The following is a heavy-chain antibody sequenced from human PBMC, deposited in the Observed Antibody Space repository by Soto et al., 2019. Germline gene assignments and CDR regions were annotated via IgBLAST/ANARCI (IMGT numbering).Heavy chain of an antibody. V-gene: IGHV3-11*01. CDR3: TRSRDVRTFDY. CDR2: ISGSGATI. CDR1: GFTFSDYY. Sequence: QVQLVESGGALVKPGGSLRLSCAASGFTFSDYYMTWIRQAPGKGLEWVSYISGSGATIYYGDSMKGRFTISRDNAKNSLYLQMDSLRADDTAVYYCTRSRDVRTFDYWGQATLVTVSS. D-gene: IGHD6-6*01. J-gene: IGHJ4*02.